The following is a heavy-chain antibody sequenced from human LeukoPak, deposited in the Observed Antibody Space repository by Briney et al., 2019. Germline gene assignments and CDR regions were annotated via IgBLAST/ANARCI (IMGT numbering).Heavy chain of an antibody. J-gene: IGHJ5*02. D-gene: IGHD6-13*01. V-gene: IGHV4-31*11. CDR2: IYYSGST. CDR3: ARWGAAAGSSWFDP. Sequence: SETLSLTCAVYGGSFSGYYWSWIRQHPGKGLEWIGYIYYSGSTYYNPSLKSRVTISVDTSKNQFSLKLSSVTAADTAVYYCARWGAAAGSSWFDPWGQGTLVTVSS. CDR1: GGSFSGYY.